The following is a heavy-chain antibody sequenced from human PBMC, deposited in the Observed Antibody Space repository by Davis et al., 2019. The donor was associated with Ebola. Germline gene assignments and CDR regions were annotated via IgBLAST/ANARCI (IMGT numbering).Heavy chain of an antibody. CDR1: GFTFSGSA. CDR2: IRSKANSYAT. Sequence: GESLKISCAASGFTFSGSAMHWVRQASGKGLEWVGRIRSKANSYATAYAASLKGRFTISRDDSKNTAYLQMNSLKTEDTAVYYCTFSFTSSSIVDYWGQGNLVTVSS. J-gene: IGHJ4*02. V-gene: IGHV3-73*01. CDR3: TFSFTSSSIVDY. D-gene: IGHD6-6*01.